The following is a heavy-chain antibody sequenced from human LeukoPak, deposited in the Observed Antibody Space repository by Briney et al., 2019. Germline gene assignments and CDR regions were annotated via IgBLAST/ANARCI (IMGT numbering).Heavy chain of an antibody. V-gene: IGHV3-48*01. CDR3: ARVRGSYHFDY. Sequence: GGSLRLSCAASGFTFSGYSMNWVRQAPGKGLEWVSYITSSSSAIYYADSVKGRFTISTANARNSLYLQMNSLRAEDTAVYYCARVRGSYHFDYWGQGTLLTASS. J-gene: IGHJ4*02. D-gene: IGHD1-26*01. CDR1: GFTFSGYS. CDR2: ITSSSSAI.